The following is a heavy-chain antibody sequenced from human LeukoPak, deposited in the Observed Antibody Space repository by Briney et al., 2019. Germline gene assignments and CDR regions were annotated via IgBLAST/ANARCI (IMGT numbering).Heavy chain of an antibody. V-gene: IGHV4-59*01. Sequence: PSETLSLTCTVSGGSISSYYWSWIRQPPGKGLEWIGYIYYSGSTNYNPSLKSRVTISVDTSKNQFSLKLSSVTAADTAVYYCARDRGGHCGGDCLDAFDIWGQGTMVTVSS. CDR2: IYYSGST. D-gene: IGHD2-21*02. CDR1: GGSISSYY. CDR3: ARDRGGHCGGDCLDAFDI. J-gene: IGHJ3*02.